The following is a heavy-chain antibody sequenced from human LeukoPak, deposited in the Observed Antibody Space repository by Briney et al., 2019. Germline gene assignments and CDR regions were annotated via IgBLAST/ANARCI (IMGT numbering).Heavy chain of an antibody. CDR3: AREESTVTDGFDI. Sequence: GGSLRLSCAASGFTFSSYWMHWVRQAPGKGLVSVSRINSDGSSTSYADSVKGRFTISRDNAKNTLYLQMNSLRAEDTAVYYCAREESTVTDGFDIWGQGTMVTVSS. D-gene: IGHD4-17*01. CDR2: INSDGSST. V-gene: IGHV3-74*01. CDR1: GFTFSSYW. J-gene: IGHJ3*02.